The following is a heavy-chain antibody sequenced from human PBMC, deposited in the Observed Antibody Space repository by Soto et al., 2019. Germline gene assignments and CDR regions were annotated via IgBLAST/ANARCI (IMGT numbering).Heavy chain of an antibody. D-gene: IGHD6-13*01. CDR2: ISWNSGSI. CDR3: AKLVAAGRYYYYYGMDV. V-gene: IGHV3-9*01. CDR1: GFTFDDYA. J-gene: IGHJ6*02. Sequence: EVQLVESGGGLVQPGRSLRLSCAASGFTFDDYAMHWVRQAPGKGLEWVSGISWNSGSIGYADSVKGRFTISRDNAKNSLYLQMNSLRAEDTALYYCAKLVAAGRYYYYYGMDVWGQGTTVTVSS.